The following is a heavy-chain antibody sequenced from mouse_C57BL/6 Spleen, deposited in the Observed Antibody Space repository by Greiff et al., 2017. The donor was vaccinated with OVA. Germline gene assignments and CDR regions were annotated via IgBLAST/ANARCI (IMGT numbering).Heavy chain of an antibody. CDR1: GFSLTSYG. CDR3: ARSPFYYYGSSFTMDY. D-gene: IGHD1-1*01. Sequence: LQESGPGLVAPSQSLSITCTVSGFSLTSYGVHWVRQPPGKGLEWLVVIWSDGSTTYNSALKSRLSISKDNSKSQVFLKMNSLQTDDTAMYYCARSPFYYYGSSFTMDYWGQGTSVTVSS. J-gene: IGHJ4*01. CDR2: IWSDGST. V-gene: IGHV2-6*03.